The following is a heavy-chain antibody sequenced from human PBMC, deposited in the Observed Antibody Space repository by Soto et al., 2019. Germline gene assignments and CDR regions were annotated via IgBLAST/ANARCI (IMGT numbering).Heavy chain of an antibody. Sequence: SETLSLTCAVYGGSFSGYYWSWIRQPPGKGLEWIGEINHSGSTNYNPSLKSRVTISVDTSKNQFSLKLSSVTAADTAVYYCARGVGLRYFDWLRRLFDYWGQGTLVTVSS. D-gene: IGHD3-9*01. CDR2: INHSGST. CDR3: ARGVGLRYFDWLRRLFDY. J-gene: IGHJ4*02. CDR1: GGSFSGYY. V-gene: IGHV4-34*01.